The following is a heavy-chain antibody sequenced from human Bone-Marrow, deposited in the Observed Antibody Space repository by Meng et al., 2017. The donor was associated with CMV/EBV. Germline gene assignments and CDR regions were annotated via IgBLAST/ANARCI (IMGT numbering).Heavy chain of an antibody. V-gene: IGHV4-61*08. Sequence: SETLSLTCTVSGGSISSGDYYWSWIRQPPGKGLEWIGYIYYSGSTYYNPSLKSRVTISVDTSKNQFSLKLSSVTAADTAVYYCARGDFWSGYYTNYYYYGMDVWGQGTTVTVSS. CDR2: IYYSGST. CDR3: ARGDFWSGYYTNYYYYGMDV. J-gene: IGHJ6*02. CDR1: GGSISSGDYY. D-gene: IGHD3-3*01.